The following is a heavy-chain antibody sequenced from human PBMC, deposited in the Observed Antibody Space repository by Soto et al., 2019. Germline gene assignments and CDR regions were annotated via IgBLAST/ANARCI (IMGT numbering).Heavy chain of an antibody. D-gene: IGHD6-6*01. CDR3: ARDSSNLYNWFDP. CDR2: ISAYNGNT. J-gene: IGHJ5*02. V-gene: IGHV1-18*01. CDR1: GYTFNSYG. Sequence: GASVKVCCKASGYTFNSYGSRWVRQAPGQGLEWMGWISAYNGNTNYAQKLQGRVTMTTDTSTSTAYMELRSLRSDDTAVYYCARDSSNLYNWFDPWGQGTLVTVSS.